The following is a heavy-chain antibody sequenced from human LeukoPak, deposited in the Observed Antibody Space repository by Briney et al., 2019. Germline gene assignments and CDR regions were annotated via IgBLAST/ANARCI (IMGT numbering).Heavy chain of an antibody. Sequence: RASVKVSCKASGGTFSSYAISWVRQAPGQGLEWVGGIIPIFGTANYAQKFQGRVTITADESTSTAYMELSSLRSEDTAVYYCARAPPSRYCSSTSCFSYYFDYWGQGTLVTVSS. V-gene: IGHV1-69*13. D-gene: IGHD2-2*01. CDR1: GGTFSSYA. CDR3: ARAPPSRYCSSTSCFSYYFDY. CDR2: IIPIFGTA. J-gene: IGHJ4*02.